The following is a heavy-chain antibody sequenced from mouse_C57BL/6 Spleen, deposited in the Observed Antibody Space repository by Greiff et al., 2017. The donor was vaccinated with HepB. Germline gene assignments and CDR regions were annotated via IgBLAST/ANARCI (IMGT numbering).Heavy chain of an antibody. J-gene: IGHJ1*03. Sequence: EVQLVESGEGLVKPGGSLKLSCAASGFTFSSYAMSWVRQTPEKRLEWVAYISSGGDYIYYADTVKGRFTISRDNARNTLYLQMSSLKSEDTAMYYCTRDLISNYGFDVWGTGTTVTVSS. V-gene: IGHV5-9-1*02. CDR2: ISSGGDYI. D-gene: IGHD2-5*01. CDR1: GFTFSSYA. CDR3: TRDLISNYGFDV.